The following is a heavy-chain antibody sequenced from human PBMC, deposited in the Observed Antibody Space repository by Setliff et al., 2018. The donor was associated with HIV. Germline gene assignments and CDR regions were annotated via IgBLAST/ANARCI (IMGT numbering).Heavy chain of an antibody. V-gene: IGHV3-21*01. CDR2: ISSSSYYI. Sequence: GSLRLSCAASGFTFSSYTMNWVRQAPGKGLEWVSSISSSSYYIYYADSVKGRFTISRDNAKNSLYLQMNSLRAEDTAVYYCASVLRYYGSGSYPFGYWGQGTLVTVSS. D-gene: IGHD3-10*01. CDR3: ASVLRYYGSGSYPFGY. J-gene: IGHJ4*02. CDR1: GFTFSSYT.